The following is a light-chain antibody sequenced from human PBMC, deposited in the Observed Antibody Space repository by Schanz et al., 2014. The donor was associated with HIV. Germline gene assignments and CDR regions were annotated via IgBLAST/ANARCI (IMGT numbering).Light chain of an antibody. CDR1: TSDIGAYNY. J-gene: IGLJ2*01. CDR2: EVN. V-gene: IGLV2-8*01. Sequence: QSVLTQPPSASGSPGHSVTISCTGTTSDIGAYNYVSWYQLHPGRAPKLIIFEVNRRPSGVPNRFSGSKSGNTASLTVSELLAEDEGDYYCSSLAADNTVVFGGGTQLTVL. CDR3: SSLAADNTVV.